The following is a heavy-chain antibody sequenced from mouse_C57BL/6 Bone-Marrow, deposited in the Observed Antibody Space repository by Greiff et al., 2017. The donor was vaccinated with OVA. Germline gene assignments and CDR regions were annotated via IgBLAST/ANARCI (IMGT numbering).Heavy chain of an antibody. Sequence: QVQLQQSGAELVRPGTSVKLSCKASGYTFTSYWMHWVKQRPGQGLEWIGVIDPSDSYTNYNQKFKGKATLTVDTSSSTAYMQLSSLTSEDSAVYYCARGIYYGYDYYFDYWGQGTTLTVSS. CDR1: GYTFTSYW. CDR2: IDPSDSYT. CDR3: ARGIYYGYDYYFDY. V-gene: IGHV1-59*01. J-gene: IGHJ2*01. D-gene: IGHD2-2*01.